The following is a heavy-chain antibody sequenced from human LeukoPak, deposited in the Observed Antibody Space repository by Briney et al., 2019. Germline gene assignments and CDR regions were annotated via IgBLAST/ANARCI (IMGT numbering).Heavy chain of an antibody. J-gene: IGHJ4*02. CDR2: ISYDGSNK. D-gene: IGHD6-19*01. Sequence: GGSLRLSCAASGFTFSSYGMHWVRQAPGKGLEWVAVISYDGSNKYYADSVKGRFTISRDNSKNTLYLQMNSLRAEDTAVYYCATGSGWCFIDWGQGTLVTVSS. CDR1: GFTFSSYG. CDR3: ATGSGWCFID. V-gene: IGHV3-30*03.